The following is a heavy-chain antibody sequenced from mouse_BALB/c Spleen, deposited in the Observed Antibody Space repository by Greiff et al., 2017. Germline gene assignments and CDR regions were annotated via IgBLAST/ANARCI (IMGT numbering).Heavy chain of an antibody. J-gene: IGHJ3*01. CDR1: GFTFSSYA. CDR2: IRSGGSI. Sequence: EVQLVESGGGLVKPGGSLKLSCAASGFTFSSYAMSWVRQTPGKGLEWVASIRSGGSIYYPDSVKGRFTISRDNARNILYLQMSSLRSEDTAMYYGVRGRGSYGKDGVWFDYRGQGTLAT. V-gene: IGHV5-6-5*01. D-gene: IGHD2-10*02. CDR3: VRGRGSYGKDGVWFDY.